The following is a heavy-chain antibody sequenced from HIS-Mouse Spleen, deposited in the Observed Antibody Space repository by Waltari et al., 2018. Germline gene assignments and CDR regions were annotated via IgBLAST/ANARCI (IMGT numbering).Heavy chain of an antibody. Sequence: QLQLQESGPGLVKPSETLSLTCTVSGGSISSSSYYWGWIRQPPGKGLEWIGSIYYSGGTYYNQSLKSRGTISVDTSKTQFSLKLSSVTAADTAVYYCAREIPYSSSWYDWYFDLWGRGTLVTVSS. CDR2: IYYSGGT. CDR3: AREIPYSSSWYDWYFDL. J-gene: IGHJ2*01. CDR1: GGSISSSSYY. D-gene: IGHD6-13*01. V-gene: IGHV4-39*07.